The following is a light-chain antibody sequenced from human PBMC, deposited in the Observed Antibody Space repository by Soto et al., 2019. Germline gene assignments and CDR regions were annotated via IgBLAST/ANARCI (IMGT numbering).Light chain of an antibody. CDR3: HQYGSSPWT. V-gene: IGKV3-20*01. Sequence: DTVLTQSPGTLSLSPGERATLSCRASQSVSSSYLAWSQQKPGQAPRLLIYGASSRATGIPDRFSGSGSGTDFTLTISRLEPEDFAVYFCHQYGSSPWTFGQGTKVEV. CDR2: GAS. CDR1: QSVSSSY. J-gene: IGKJ1*01.